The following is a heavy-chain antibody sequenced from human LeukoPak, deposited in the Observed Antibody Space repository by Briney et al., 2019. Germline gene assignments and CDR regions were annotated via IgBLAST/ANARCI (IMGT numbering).Heavy chain of an antibody. CDR2: IISIFGTA. D-gene: IGHD6-6*01. V-gene: IGHV1-69*13. Sequence: VKVSCKASGGTFSSYAISWVRQAPGQGLEWMGGIISIFGTANYAQKFQGRVTITADESTSTAYMELSSLRSEDTAVYYCARLPLRSIAVGYYGMDVWGQGTTVTVSS. J-gene: IGHJ6*02. CDR3: ARLPLRSIAVGYYGMDV. CDR1: GGTFSSYA.